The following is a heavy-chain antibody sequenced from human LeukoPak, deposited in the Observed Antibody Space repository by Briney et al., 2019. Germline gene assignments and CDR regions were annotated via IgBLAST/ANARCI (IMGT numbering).Heavy chain of an antibody. CDR3: ARDSPTGFGYPPVDY. CDR2: ISSSSSYI. Sequence: GGSLRLSCAASGFTFSSYSMNWVRQAPGKGLEWVSSISSSSSYIYYADSVKGRFTISRDNAKNSLYLQMNSLRAEDTAVYYCARDSPTGFGYPPVDYWGQGTLVTVSS. V-gene: IGHV3-21*01. J-gene: IGHJ4*02. CDR1: GFTFSSYS. D-gene: IGHD3-10*01.